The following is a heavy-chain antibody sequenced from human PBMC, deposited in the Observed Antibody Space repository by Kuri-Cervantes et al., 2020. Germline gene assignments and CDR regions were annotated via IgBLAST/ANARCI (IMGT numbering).Heavy chain of an antibody. Sequence: ESLKISCTVSGGSMNSYYWSWIRQAPGEGLEWIANIYYSGSTNYKPSLKSRVSISVDTSKNQFSLKLSSVTAADTAVYYCARGDMVQGAYFDYWGQGTLVTVSS. D-gene: IGHD3-10*01. CDR1: GGSMNSYY. J-gene: IGHJ4*02. CDR2: IYYSGST. CDR3: ARGDMVQGAYFDY. V-gene: IGHV4-59*01.